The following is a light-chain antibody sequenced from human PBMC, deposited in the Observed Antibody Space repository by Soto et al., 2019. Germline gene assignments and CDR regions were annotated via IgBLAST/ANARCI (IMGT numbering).Light chain of an antibody. V-gene: IGKV3-15*01. Sequence: VVLTHSPATLSVSPGARATLSCRASQSVTTNMAWYQQKPGQAPRLLIYGASTRATGIPARFSGSGSGTEFTLTISSLEPEDSAVYYCQQYGYSPPWTFGQGTKVDNK. J-gene: IGKJ1*01. CDR2: GAS. CDR3: QQYGYSPPWT. CDR1: QSVTTN.